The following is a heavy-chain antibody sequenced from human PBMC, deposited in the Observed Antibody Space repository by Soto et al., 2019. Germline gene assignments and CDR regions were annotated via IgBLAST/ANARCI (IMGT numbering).Heavy chain of an antibody. CDR2: IYSGGST. J-gene: IGHJ6*02. D-gene: IGHD3-10*01. Sequence: EVQLVESGGGLIQPGGSLRLSCAASGFTVSSNYMSWVRQAPGQGLEWVSVIYSGGSTFYADSVKGRFTISRDNSKNTLYLQMNILRAEDTAVYYCARAGGSGSYFYYYYGRDVWGQGTTVTVSS. V-gene: IGHV3-53*01. CDR1: GFTVSSNY. CDR3: ARAGGSGSYFYYYYGRDV.